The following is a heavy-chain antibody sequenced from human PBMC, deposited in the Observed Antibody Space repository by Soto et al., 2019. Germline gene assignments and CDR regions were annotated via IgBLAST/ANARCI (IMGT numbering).Heavy chain of an antibody. CDR3: AREWSPPLAVFDY. D-gene: IGHD1-26*01. Sequence: QAXGSLRLSCAASGFTFTTYWMSGVRQAPGKGLEWVANIKQDGSEKYYVDSVRGRFTISRDNAWNSVSLQMNSLGVEDTAVYFCAREWSPPLAVFDYWGQGVLVTVSS. V-gene: IGHV3-7*03. J-gene: IGHJ4*02. CDR2: IKQDGSEK. CDR1: GFTFTTYW.